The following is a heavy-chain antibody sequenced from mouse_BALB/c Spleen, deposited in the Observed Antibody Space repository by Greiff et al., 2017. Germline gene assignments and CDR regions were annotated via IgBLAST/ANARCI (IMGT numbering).Heavy chain of an antibody. CDR2: IDPSDSET. D-gene: IGHD2-2*01. CDR1: GYTFTSYW. V-gene: IGHV1-69*02. CDR3: ATYGYPYAMDY. J-gene: IGHJ4*01. Sequence: QVHVKQPGAELVKPGAPVKLSCKASGYTFTSYWMNWVKQRPGRGLEWIGRIDPSDSETHYNQKFKDKATLTVDKSSSTAYIQLSSLTSEDSAVYYCATYGYPYAMDYWGQGTSVTVSS.